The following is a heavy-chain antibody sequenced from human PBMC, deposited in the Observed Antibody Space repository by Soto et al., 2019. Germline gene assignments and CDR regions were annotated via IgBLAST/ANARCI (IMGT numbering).Heavy chain of an antibody. CDR1: GFTFSSYG. CDR2: IWYDGSNK. V-gene: IGHV3-33*01. Sequence: GGSLRLSCAASGFTFSSYGMHWVRQAPGKGLEWVAVIWYDGSNKYYADSVKGRFTISRDKSKNTLYLQMNSLRAEDTAVYYCARDWVSFGVAGPYYYYYYMDVWGKGTTVTVSS. J-gene: IGHJ6*03. CDR3: ARDWVSFGVAGPYYYYYYMDV. D-gene: IGHD6-19*01.